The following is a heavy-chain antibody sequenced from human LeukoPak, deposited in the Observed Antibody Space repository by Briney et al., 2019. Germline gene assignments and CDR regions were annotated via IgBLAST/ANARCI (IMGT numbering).Heavy chain of an antibody. CDR2: IEPDGSEK. CDR1: GFTFRDYW. CDR3: TQGHYHMDV. Sequence: GGSLRLSCAASGFTFRDYWMTWVRQAAGKGLEWVASIEPDGSEKYYADSVKGRFTLSRDNVENSLYLQMNTLRVDDTAVYYCTQGHYHMDVGGHGTTVTVSS. J-gene: IGHJ6*02. V-gene: IGHV3-7*01.